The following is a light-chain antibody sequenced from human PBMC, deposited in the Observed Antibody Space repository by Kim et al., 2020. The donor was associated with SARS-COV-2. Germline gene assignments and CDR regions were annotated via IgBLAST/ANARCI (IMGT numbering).Light chain of an antibody. Sequence: GQRFTLPCSGSISNIGRKTVNWYQLRPGAAPKVLIHTNNQRPSGVPDRFSGSKSGTSASLAISGLQSEDEADYYCATWEDSLHGWVFGGGTKVTVL. CDR2: TNN. V-gene: IGLV1-44*01. CDR1: ISNIGRKT. CDR3: ATWEDSLHGWV. J-gene: IGLJ3*02.